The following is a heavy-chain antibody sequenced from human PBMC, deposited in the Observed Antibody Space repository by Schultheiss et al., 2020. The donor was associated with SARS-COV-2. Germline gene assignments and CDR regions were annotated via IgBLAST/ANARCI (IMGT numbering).Heavy chain of an antibody. V-gene: IGHV4-39*07. Sequence: SETLSLTCTVSGGYISSSSYYWGWIRQPPVKGLEWIGEINHRGSTNYNPSLKSRVTILVDTSKNQFSLKLSSVTAADTAVYNCSRGPYCGGDCYSGFYYYYIDVWGKGATVTVSS. D-gene: IGHD2-21*01. CDR3: SRGPYCGGDCYSGFYYYYIDV. J-gene: IGHJ6*03. CDR2: INHRGST. CDR1: GGYISSSSYY.